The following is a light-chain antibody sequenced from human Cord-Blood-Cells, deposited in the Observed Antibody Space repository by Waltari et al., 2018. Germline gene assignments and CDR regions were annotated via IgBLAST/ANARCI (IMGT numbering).Light chain of an antibody. CDR3: QQSYSTPRT. CDR2: AAS. CDR1: QSISSY. V-gene: IGKV1-39*01. J-gene: IGKJ4*01. Sequence: DIQMTQSPTSLSASVGDRVTITCRASQSISSYLNWYQQKPGKAPKLLIYAASSLQSGVPSRFSSSGSGTDFTLTISSLQPEDFATYYCQQSYSTPRTFGGGTKVEI.